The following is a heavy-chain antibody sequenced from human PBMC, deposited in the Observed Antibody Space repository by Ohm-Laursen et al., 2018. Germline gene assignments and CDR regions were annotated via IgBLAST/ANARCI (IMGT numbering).Heavy chain of an antibody. V-gene: IGHV4-59*12. CDR2: IYPSGST. Sequence: GTLSLTCTVSGGSISGYYWSWIRQPPGKGLEWIGYIYPSGSTNYNPSVKSRVTMSVDTSKNQFSLKLSSVTAADTAVYYCARDTYYDSSGHAYYYYGMDVWGQGTTVTVSS. CDR3: ARDTYYDSSGHAYYYYGMDV. CDR1: GGSISGYY. J-gene: IGHJ6*02. D-gene: IGHD3-22*01.